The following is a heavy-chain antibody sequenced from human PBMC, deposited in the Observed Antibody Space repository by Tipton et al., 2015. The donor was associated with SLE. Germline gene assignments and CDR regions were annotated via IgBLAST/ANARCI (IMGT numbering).Heavy chain of an antibody. Sequence: SLRLPCAASGFTFSSYGMHWVRQAPGKGLEWVAVIWYDGSNKYYADSVKGRFTISRDNSKNTLYLQMNSLRAEDTAVYYCARDLGSFYGMDVWGQGTAVTVSS. D-gene: IGHD2-15*01. CDR3: ARDLGSFYGMDV. V-gene: IGHV3-33*08. CDR2: IWYDGSNK. CDR1: GFTFSSYG. J-gene: IGHJ6*02.